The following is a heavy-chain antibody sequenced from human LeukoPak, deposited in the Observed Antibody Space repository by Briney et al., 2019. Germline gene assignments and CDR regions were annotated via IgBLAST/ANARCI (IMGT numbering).Heavy chain of an antibody. CDR2: ISSSGRTI. V-gene: IGHV3-48*03. D-gene: IGHD4-23*01. CDR1: GFIFSSYE. CDR3: ARVNDDYGGNGFDY. J-gene: IGHJ4*02. Sequence: GGSLRLSCVGSGFIFSSYEMSWVRQAPGKGPEWISHISSSGRTIDYADSVKGRFSISRDNDKSSLSLQMNSLRAEDTAVYYCARVNDDYGGNGFDYWGQGTLVTVSS.